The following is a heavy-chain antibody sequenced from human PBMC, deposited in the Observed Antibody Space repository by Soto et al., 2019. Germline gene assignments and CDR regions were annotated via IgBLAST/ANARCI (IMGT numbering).Heavy chain of an antibody. V-gene: IGHV6-1*01. J-gene: IGHJ4*02. Sequence: SQTLSLTCAISGDSVSSNSAAWNWIRQSPSRGLEWLGRTYYRSKWYNDYAVSVKSRITINPDTSKNQFSLQLNSVTPEDTAVYYCARTVDILRFLEWYPEIFDYWGQGTLVTVSS. CDR3: ARTVDILRFLEWYPEIFDY. CDR2: TYYRSKWYN. D-gene: IGHD3-3*01. CDR1: GDSVSSNSAA.